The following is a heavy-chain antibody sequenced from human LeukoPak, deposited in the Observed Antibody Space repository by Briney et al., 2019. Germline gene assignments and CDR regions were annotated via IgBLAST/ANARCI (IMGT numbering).Heavy chain of an antibody. CDR3: ARGIVWQQPRYYFDY. CDR2: IYYSGST. V-gene: IGHV4-39*07. Sequence: PSETLSLTCTVSGGSISSSSYYWGWIRQPLGKGLEWIGSIYYSGSTYYNPSLKSRVTISVDTSKNQWSLKLSSVAAADTAVYYCARGIVWQQPRYYFDYWGQGALVTVSS. D-gene: IGHD2-21*01. CDR1: GGSISSSSYY. J-gene: IGHJ4*02.